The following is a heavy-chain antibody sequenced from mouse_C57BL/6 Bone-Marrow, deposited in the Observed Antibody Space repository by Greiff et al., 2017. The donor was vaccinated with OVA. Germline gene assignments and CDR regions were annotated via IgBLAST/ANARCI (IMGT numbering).Heavy chain of an antibody. V-gene: IGHV1-69*01. CDR2: IDPSDSYT. Sequence: VQLQQPGAELVMPGASVKLSCKASGYTFTSYWMHWVKQRPGQGLEWIGEIDPSDSYTNYNQKFKGKSTLTVDKSSSTAYMQLSSLTSEDSAVYYCARDGYYYGSSYDFDYWGQGTTLTVSS. D-gene: IGHD1-1*01. CDR3: ARDGYYYGSSYDFDY. CDR1: GYTFTSYW. J-gene: IGHJ2*01.